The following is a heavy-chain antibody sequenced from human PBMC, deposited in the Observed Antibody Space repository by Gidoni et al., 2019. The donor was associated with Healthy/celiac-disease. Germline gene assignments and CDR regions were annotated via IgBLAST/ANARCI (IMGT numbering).Heavy chain of an antibody. V-gene: IGHV3-43*02. CDR2: ISGDGGST. CDR3: AKDKYYYDSSGTLDY. Sequence: EVQLVESGGGVVQPGGSVRLSCAASGFPCDAYAMLWVRQAQGKGLVWVSRISGDGGSTYYADSVKCRFTISRDNSKNSLYLQMNSLRTEDTALYYCAKDKYYYDSSGTLDYWGQGTLVTVSS. J-gene: IGHJ4*02. D-gene: IGHD3-22*01. CDR1: GFPCDAYA.